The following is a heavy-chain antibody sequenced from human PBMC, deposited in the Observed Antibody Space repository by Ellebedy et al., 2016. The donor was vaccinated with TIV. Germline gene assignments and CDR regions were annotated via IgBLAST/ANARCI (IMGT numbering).Heavy chain of an antibody. J-gene: IGHJ4*02. V-gene: IGHV3-15*01. D-gene: IGHD1-1*01. CDR1: GFTFSLNW. Sequence: GESLKISCAASGFTFSLNWMYWVRPAPGKGLEWVGRIKSISDGGTADYAAPVKGRFTISRDDSKNTLYLQMNSLKTEDTAVYYCTTGVYGTSSATWRDHWGQGTLVTVSS. CDR3: TTGVYGTSSATWRDH. CDR2: IKSISDGGTA.